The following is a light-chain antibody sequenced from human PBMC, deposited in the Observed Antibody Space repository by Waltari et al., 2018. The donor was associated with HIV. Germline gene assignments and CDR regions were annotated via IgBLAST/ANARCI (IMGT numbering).Light chain of an antibody. Sequence: QAGLTQPPSVSKGLRQTATLTCAGNSNIVGNQGAAWLQQHQGHRPKPLPVSKNTRPVGLSERFSASQPGNPASLTITGLQPEDEADYYCLAVDSSLSALVVVGGATKLTVL. CDR3: LAVDSSLSALVV. J-gene: IGLJ2*01. CDR2: SKN. V-gene: IGLV10-54*02. CDR1: SNIVGNQG.